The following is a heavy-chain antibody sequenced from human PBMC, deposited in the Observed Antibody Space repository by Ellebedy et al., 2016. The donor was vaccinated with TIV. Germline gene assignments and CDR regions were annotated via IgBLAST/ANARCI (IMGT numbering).Heavy chain of an antibody. D-gene: IGHD3-22*01. CDR1: GGSISSYY. CDR2: IYYSGST. Sequence: SETLSLXXTVSGGSISSYYWNWIRQPPGKGLEWIGYIYYSGSTNYNPSLKSRVTISVDTSKNQFSLKLSSVTAADTAVYYCARGGDSSGYYYLGFVVTPKFDYWGQGTLVTVSS. V-gene: IGHV4-59*01. J-gene: IGHJ4*02. CDR3: ARGGDSSGYYYLGFVVTPKFDY.